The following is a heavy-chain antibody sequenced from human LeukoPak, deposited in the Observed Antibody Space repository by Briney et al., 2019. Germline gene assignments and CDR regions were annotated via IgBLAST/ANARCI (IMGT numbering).Heavy chain of an antibody. J-gene: IGHJ3*02. CDR2: ISSSSSTI. CDR1: GFTFSSYS. V-gene: IGHV3-48*04. Sequence: GGSLRLSCAASGFTFSSYSMNWVRQAPGKGLEWVSYISSSSSTIYYADSVKGRFTISRDNAKNSLYLQMNSLRAEDTAVYYCARDLWPTVTTSVDAFDIWGQGTMVTVSS. CDR3: ARDLWPTVTTSVDAFDI. D-gene: IGHD4-17*01.